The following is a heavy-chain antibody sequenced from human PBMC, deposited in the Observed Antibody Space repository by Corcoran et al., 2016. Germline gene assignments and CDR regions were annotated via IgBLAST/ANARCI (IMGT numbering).Heavy chain of an antibody. CDR1: GYSISSGYY. CDR2: IYHGGTT. V-gene: IGHV4-38-2*02. Sequence: QVQLQESGPGLVKPSETLSLTCTVSGYSISSGYYWGWIRQPPGTGLEWIANIYHGGTTYYNPSLKTRVTISVDPSKDQFSLKLSSVTAAETAVYYWARGGRVVTNPEFHYWGQGTLVTVSS. J-gene: IGHJ4*02. D-gene: IGHD2-21*02. CDR3: ARGGRVVTNPEFHY.